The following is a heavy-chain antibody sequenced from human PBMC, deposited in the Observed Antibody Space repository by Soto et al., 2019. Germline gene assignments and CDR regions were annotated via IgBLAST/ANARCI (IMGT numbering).Heavy chain of an antibody. J-gene: IGHJ4*02. D-gene: IGHD6-13*01. CDR2: VNAHDGGT. Sequence: EVQLLESGGGLVEPGGSLRFSGAASGFTFSNYAMSWVRQAPGKGLEWVSTVNAHDGGTYYADSVKGRFTISRDNSKNTLFMQLDSLRADDSAIYYCTILAAVQDYWGQGTLVIVSS. V-gene: IGHV3-23*01. CDR3: TILAAVQDY. CDR1: GFTFSNYA.